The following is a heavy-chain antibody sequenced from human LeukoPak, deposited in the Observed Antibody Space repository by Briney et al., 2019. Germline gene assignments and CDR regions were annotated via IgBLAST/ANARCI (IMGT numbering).Heavy chain of an antibody. CDR2: INHSGST. V-gene: IGHV4-34*01. CDR1: GGSFSGYY. Sequence: SETLSLTCAVYGGSFSGYYWSWIRQPPGKGLKWIGGINHSGSTNYNPSLKSRVTISVDTSKNQFSLKLSSVTAADTAVYYCARVGSSRTTLGGGNWFDPWGQGTLVTVSS. CDR3: ARVGSSRTTLGGGNWFDP. D-gene: IGHD3-16*01. J-gene: IGHJ5*02.